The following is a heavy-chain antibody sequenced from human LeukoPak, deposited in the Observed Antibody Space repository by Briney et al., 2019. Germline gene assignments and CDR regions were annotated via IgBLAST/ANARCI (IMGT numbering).Heavy chain of an antibody. CDR3: TTDRCSSTSCRPTDY. J-gene: IGHJ4*02. CDR1: GFTFSNAW. CDR2: IKSKTDGGTT. Sequence: GGSLRLSCAASGFTFSNAWMSWVRQAPGKGLEWVGRIKSKTDGGTTDYAAPVKGRFTISRDESKNTLYLQMNSLKTEDTAVYYCTTDRCSSTSCRPTDYWGQGTLVTVSS. D-gene: IGHD2-2*01. V-gene: IGHV3-15*01.